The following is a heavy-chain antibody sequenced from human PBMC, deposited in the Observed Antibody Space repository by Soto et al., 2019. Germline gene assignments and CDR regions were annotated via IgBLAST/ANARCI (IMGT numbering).Heavy chain of an antibody. CDR3: ARVGKISPRIAAAGSLYYYYYYMDV. CDR2: IYSGGST. D-gene: IGHD6-13*01. CDR1: GFTVSSNY. J-gene: IGHJ6*03. V-gene: IGHV3-66*01. Sequence: GGSLRLSCAASGFTVSSNYMSWVRQAPGKGLEWVSVIYSGGSTYYADSVKGRFTISRDNSKNTLYLQMNSLRAEDTAVYYCARVGKISPRIAAAGSLYYYYYYMDVWGKGTKVTVPS.